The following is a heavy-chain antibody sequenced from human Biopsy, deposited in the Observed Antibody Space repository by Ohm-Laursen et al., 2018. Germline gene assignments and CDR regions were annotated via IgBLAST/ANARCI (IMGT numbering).Heavy chain of an antibody. CDR1: GYSFTNYY. CDR3: ARNTGWYGDLYYFDY. CDR2: INPSGSTT. V-gene: IGHV1-46*01. D-gene: IGHD6-19*01. Sequence: GASVTVSCKASGYSFTNYYMHWVRQAPGQGLEWMGIINPSGSTTSYPQIFQGRVTMTRDTSKSTVYMELSSLRSADTAVYFCARNTGWYGDLYYFDYWGQGTLVTVSS. J-gene: IGHJ4*02.